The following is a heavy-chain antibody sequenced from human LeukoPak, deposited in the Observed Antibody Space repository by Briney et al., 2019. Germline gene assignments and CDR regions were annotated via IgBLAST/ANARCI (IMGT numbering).Heavy chain of an antibody. D-gene: IGHD4-17*01. CDR3: AHAADDYGDYAIHY. CDR2: IIPIFGTA. V-gene: IGHV1-69*06. CDR1: GGTFSSYA. Sequence: SVKVSCEASGGTFSSYAISWVRQTPGQGLEWMGGIIPIFGTANYAQKFQGRVTITADKSTSTAYMELSSLRSEDTAVYYCAHAADDYGDYAIHYWGQGTLVTVSS. J-gene: IGHJ4*02.